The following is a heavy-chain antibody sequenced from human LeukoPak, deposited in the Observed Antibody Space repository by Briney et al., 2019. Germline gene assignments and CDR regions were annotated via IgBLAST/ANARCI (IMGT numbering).Heavy chain of an antibody. J-gene: IGHJ3*01. CDR2: ITGTGGHT. V-gene: IGHV3-23*01. CDR1: GFTFSSYA. D-gene: IGHD3-3*01. CDR3: AKVRDTREWYKDAFDV. Sequence: PGGSLRLSCAASGFTFSSYAMSWVRQAPGKGLEWVSAITGTGGHTYYVASVKGRFTVSRDNSRNTLDSQMSSLRGEDSAIYYCAKVRDTREWYKDAFDVWGQGTRVTVSS.